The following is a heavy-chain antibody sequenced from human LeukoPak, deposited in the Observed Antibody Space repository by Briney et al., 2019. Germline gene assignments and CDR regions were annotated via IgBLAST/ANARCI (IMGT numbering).Heavy chain of an antibody. CDR3: TRELAS. CDR2: ISSTSDTR. V-gene: IGHV3-48*01. CDR1: GFIFSNYR. J-gene: IGHJ5*02. Sequence: PGGSLRLSCATSGFIFSNYRMNWVRQAPGKGLEWVAYISSTSDTRYYVDSVKGRFTISRDNAKDSLYLQMNSLRVDDTAVYYCTRELASWGQGTLVTVSS.